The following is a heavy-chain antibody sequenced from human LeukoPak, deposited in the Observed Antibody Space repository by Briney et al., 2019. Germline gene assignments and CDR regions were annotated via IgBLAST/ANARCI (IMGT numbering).Heavy chain of an antibody. CDR3: TSRDYYDSSGYIPLDY. V-gene: IGHV3-23*01. J-gene: IGHJ4*02. CDR2: ISGSGGST. D-gene: IGHD3-22*01. Sequence: GGSLRLSCAASGFTFSNYAMTWVRQAPGKGLEWVSAISGSGGSTYYADSVKGRFTISRDTSKNTLYLQMDSLRAEDTAVYYCTSRDYYDSSGYIPLDYWGQGTLVTVSS. CDR1: GFTFSNYA.